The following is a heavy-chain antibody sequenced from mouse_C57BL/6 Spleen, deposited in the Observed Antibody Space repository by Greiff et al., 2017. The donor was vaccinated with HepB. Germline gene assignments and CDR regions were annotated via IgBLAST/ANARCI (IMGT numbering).Heavy chain of an antibody. J-gene: IGHJ1*03. CDR2: IHPNSGST. CDR1: GYTFTSYW. D-gene: IGHD2-10*01. Sequence: QVQLQQPGAELVKPGASVKLSCKASGYTFTSYWMHWVKQRPGQGLEWIGMIHPNSGSTNYNEKFKSKATLTVDKSSSTAYMQLSSLTSEDSAVYCCCGYDLLLYFDVWGTGTTVTVSS. CDR3: CGYDLLLYFDV. V-gene: IGHV1-64*01.